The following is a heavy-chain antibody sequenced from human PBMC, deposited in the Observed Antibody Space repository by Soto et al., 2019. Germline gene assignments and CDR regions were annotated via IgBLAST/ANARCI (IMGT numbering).Heavy chain of an antibody. CDR1: GDSVSSNSAA. CDR2: TYYRSKWYN. CDR3: ARVSILAFAGTGSADY. J-gene: IGHJ4*02. Sequence: SQTLSLTCAISGDSVSSNSAAWNWIRQSPSRGLEWLGRTYYRSKWYNDYAVSVKSRITINPDTSKNQFSLQLNSVTPEDTAVYYCARVSILAFAGTGSADYWGQGTLVTVSS. D-gene: IGHD6-13*01. V-gene: IGHV6-1*01.